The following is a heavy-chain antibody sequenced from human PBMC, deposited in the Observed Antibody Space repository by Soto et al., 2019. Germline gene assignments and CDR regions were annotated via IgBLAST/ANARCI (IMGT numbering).Heavy chain of an antibody. J-gene: IGHJ4*02. V-gene: IGHV4-34*01. Sequence: QVQLQQWGAGLLNPSETLSLTCAVYGVSFSGFSWSWIRQPPGKGLEWIGEINHSGSTNYNPSFKSRVTISEDTSKNQFSLKLSSVTAADTAVYYCARGRKVYTSTSYVDWGQGTLVTVSS. CDR1: GVSFSGFS. D-gene: IGHD6-13*01. CDR3: ARGRKVYTSTSYVD. CDR2: INHSGST.